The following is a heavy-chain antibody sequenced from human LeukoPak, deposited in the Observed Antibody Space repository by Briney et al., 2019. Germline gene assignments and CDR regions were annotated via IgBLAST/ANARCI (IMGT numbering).Heavy chain of an antibody. CDR3: ASQQTTYCSGGSCYDDYYYGMDV. CDR1: GGSISSFY. J-gene: IGHJ6*02. D-gene: IGHD2-15*01. V-gene: IGHV4-59*08. CDR2: IYYSGST. Sequence: SSETLSLTCTVSGGSISSFYWSWIRQPPGKGLEWIGYIYYSGSTNYNPSLKSRVTISVDTSKNQFSLKLSSVTAADTAVYYCASQQTTYCSGGSCYDDYYYGMDVWGQGTTVTVSS.